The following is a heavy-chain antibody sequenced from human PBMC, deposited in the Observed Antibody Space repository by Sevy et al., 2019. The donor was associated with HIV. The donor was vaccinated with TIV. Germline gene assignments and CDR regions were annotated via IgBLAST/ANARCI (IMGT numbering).Heavy chain of an antibody. V-gene: IGHV3-53*01. D-gene: IGHD4-4*01. CDR2: IYSGGST. Sequence: GGSLRLSCAASGFTVSLNYMSWVRQAPGKGLEWVSVIYSGGSTSYADSVKGRFTISIDNSKKTLYLQKNTLRAEDTAVYFCGGAMATVPGDAFDIWGQGTMVTVSS. J-gene: IGHJ3*02. CDR3: GGAMATVPGDAFDI. CDR1: GFTVSLNY.